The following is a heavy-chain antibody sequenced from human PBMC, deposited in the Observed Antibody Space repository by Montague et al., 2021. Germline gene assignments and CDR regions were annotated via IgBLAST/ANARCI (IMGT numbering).Heavy chain of an antibody. CDR2: MYYSRNT. V-gene: IGHV4-31*03. CDR1: GASLSSVGYS. D-gene: IGHD2-8*01. J-gene: IGHJ4*02. Sequence: TLSLTCTVSGASLSSVGYSWTWIPPHPGKGLDWIGYMYYSRNTYYNLYLKSRVTIAGDTPKNHFSLRLTSVTAADTAVYYWARRRLETGVFDYWGQGTLVTVSS. CDR3: ARRRLETGVFDY.